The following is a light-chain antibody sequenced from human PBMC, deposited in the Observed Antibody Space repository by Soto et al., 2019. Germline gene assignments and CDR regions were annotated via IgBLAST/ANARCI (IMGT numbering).Light chain of an antibody. V-gene: IGLV2-14*01. CDR1: SSDVGYSNH. CDR2: DVN. Sequence: QSAPTQPASVSGSPGQSITISCTGASSDVGYSNHVSWYQQHPGKVPKLIIYDVNNRPSGVSDRFSGSKSGNTASLTISGLQSEDDGDYYCSSYTSTDTLGFGGGTKLTVL. CDR3: SSYTSTDTLG. J-gene: IGLJ3*02.